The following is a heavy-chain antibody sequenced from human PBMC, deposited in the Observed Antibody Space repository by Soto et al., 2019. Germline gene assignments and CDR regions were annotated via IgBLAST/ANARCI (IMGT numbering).Heavy chain of an antibody. D-gene: IGHD5-18*01. Sequence: PSETLSLTCTVSGGSISSYYWSWIRQPAGKGLEWIGRIYTSGSTNYNPSLKSRVTMSVDTSKNQFSLKLSSVTAADTAVYYCARKGTQIHPDHDAFDLWGQGTMVPVSS. CDR2: IYTSGST. J-gene: IGHJ3*01. CDR1: GGSISSYY. V-gene: IGHV4-4*07. CDR3: ARKGTQIHPDHDAFDL.